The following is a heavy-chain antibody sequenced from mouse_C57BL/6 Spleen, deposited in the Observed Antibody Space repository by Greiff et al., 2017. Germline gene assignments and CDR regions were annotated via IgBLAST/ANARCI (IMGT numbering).Heavy chain of an antibody. CDR3: ARYRYYGSSYDAMDY. CDR1: GFTFTDYY. J-gene: IGHJ4*01. V-gene: IGHV7-3*01. CDR2: IRNKANGYTT. D-gene: IGHD1-1*01. Sequence: EVKLMESGGGLVQPGGSLSLSCAASGFTFTDYYMSWVRQPPGKALEWLGFIRNKANGYTTEYSASVKGRFTISRDNSQSILYLQMNALRAEDSATYYCARYRYYGSSYDAMDYWGQGTSVTVSS.